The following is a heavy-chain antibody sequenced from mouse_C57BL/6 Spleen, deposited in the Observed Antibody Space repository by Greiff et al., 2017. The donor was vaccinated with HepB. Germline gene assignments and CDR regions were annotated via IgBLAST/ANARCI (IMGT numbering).Heavy chain of an antibody. J-gene: IGHJ2*01. CDR3: AGSNYRDFDY. V-gene: IGHV1-69*01. CDR1: GYTFTSYW. Sequence: QVQLQQPGAELVMPGASVKLSCKASGYTFTSYWMHWVKQRPGQGLEWIGEIDPSDSYTNYNQKFKGKSTLTVDKSSSTAYMQLSSLTSEDSAVYYCAGSNYRDFDYWGQGTTLTVSS. D-gene: IGHD2-5*01. CDR2: IDPSDSYT.